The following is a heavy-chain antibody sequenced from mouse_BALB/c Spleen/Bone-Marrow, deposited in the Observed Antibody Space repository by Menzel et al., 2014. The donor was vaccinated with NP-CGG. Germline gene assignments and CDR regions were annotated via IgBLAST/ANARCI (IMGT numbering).Heavy chain of an antibody. V-gene: IGHV1-5*01. Sequence: AQLQQSGTVLARPGASVKMSCKASGYTFTSYWMHWVKQRPGQGLEWIGAIYPGNSDTSHNQKFKGKAKLTAVTSTSTAYMELSSLTNEDSAVYYCTRAMITRAWFAYWGQGTLVTVSA. CDR2: IYPGNSDT. J-gene: IGHJ3*01. CDR3: TRAMITRAWFAY. CDR1: GYTFTSYW. D-gene: IGHD2-4*01.